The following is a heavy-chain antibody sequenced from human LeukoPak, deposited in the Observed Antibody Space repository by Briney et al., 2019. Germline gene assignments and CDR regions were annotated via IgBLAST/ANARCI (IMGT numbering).Heavy chain of an antibody. Sequence: GRSLSLSRAASGFTFSSYGMSWVRQAPGKGLEWVSSLGAATYYADSVKGRFIISRDNSKHTLYLQMNSLGAEDTAIHYCAKRVGGSPYYFDYWGQGTPVTVSS. J-gene: IGHJ4*02. D-gene: IGHD4-23*01. CDR1: GFTFSSYG. CDR2: LGAAT. V-gene: IGHV3-23*01. CDR3: AKRVGGSPYYFDY.